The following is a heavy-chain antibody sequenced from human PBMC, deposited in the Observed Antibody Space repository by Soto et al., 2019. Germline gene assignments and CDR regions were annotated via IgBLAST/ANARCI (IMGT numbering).Heavy chain of an antibody. CDR1: GGSISSFY. CDR2: VYDSGSS. V-gene: IGHV4-4*07. Sequence: SETLSLTCNVSGGSISSFYWTWIRQPAGGRLEWIGRVYDSGSSNYNPSLKTRITMSLHRSRSQFSLSLYSVTAADTAVYYCARGVDETEFNPWANWLNFWGQGILITASS. D-gene: IGHD5-12*01. J-gene: IGHJ5*01. CDR3: ARGVDETEFNPWANWLNF.